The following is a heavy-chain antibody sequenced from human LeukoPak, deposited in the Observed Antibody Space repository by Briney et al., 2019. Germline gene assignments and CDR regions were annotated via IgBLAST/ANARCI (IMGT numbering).Heavy chain of an antibody. CDR3: AKTQGYYDA. J-gene: IGHJ5*02. V-gene: IGHV3-23*01. Sequence: GGSLRLSCEGSGFPFGSYAMSWVRQAPGKGLEWVSSISGSGGATYYADSVKGRFTISRDNSKNTLFLQMNSLRDEDTAVYFCAKTQGYYDAWGQGALVTVSS. CDR1: GFPFGSYA. CDR2: ISGSGGAT. D-gene: IGHD2-15*01.